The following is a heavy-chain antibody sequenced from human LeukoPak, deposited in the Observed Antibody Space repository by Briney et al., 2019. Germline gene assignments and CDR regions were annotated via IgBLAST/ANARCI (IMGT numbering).Heavy chain of an antibody. CDR3: ARELRWGFDY. J-gene: IGHJ4*02. Sequence: GGSLRLSCEASGFTFSSAWMHWFRQGPGKGLVWVSRITSDGRTTIYADSVQGRFTISRDNAKNTLYLQMNSLRAEDTAVYYCARELRWGFDYWGQGTLVTVSS. CDR1: GFTFSSAW. CDR2: ITSDGRTT. V-gene: IGHV3-74*01. D-gene: IGHD5-12*01.